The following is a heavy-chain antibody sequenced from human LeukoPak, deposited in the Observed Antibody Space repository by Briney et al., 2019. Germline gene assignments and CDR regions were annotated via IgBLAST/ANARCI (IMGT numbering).Heavy chain of an antibody. V-gene: IGHV3-9*01. Sequence: GRSLRLSCAVSGFTFDEYGMHWVRQAPGKGLEWVSGISWNSNSIGYAESVKGRFTISRDNAKNSLYLQMNSLRAEDTALYYCAKGQSSYYYGSGSYFLNWGQGILVTVSS. CDR2: ISWNSNSI. D-gene: IGHD3-10*01. CDR1: GFTFDEYG. J-gene: IGHJ4*02. CDR3: AKGQSSYYYGSGSYFLN.